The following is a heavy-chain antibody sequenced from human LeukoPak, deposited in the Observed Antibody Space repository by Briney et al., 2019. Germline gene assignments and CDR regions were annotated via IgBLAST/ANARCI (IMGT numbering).Heavy chain of an antibody. J-gene: IGHJ4*02. CDR2: ISYDGSNK. V-gene: IGHV3-30-3*01. CDR1: GFTFSSYA. D-gene: IGHD2-15*01. CDR3: ARGSVGTPPPFGY. Sequence: GGSLRLSCAASGFTFSSYAMHWVRQAPGKGLEWVAVISYDGSNKYYADSVKGRFTISRDNSKNTLYLQMNSLGGEDTAVYYCARGSVGTPPPFGYWGQGTLVTVSS.